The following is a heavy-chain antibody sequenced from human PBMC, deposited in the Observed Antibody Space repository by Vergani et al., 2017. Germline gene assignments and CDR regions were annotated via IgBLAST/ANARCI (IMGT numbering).Heavy chain of an antibody. Sequence: EVQLLESGGGLVQPGGSLRLSCAASGFTFSSYAMSWVRQAPGKGLEWVSAISGSGGSTYYADSVKGRFTISRNNSKNTLYLQMNSLRAEDTAVYYCVKDHGGSCHTGCYGMDVWGQGTTVTVSS. CDR1: GFTFSSYA. J-gene: IGHJ6*02. D-gene: IGHD2-15*01. CDR2: ISGSGGST. CDR3: VKDHGGSCHTGCYGMDV. V-gene: IGHV3-23*01.